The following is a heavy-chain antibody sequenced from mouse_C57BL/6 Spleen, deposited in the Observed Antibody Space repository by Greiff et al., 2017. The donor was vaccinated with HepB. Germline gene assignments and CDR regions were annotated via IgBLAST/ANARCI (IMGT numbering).Heavy chain of an antibody. CDR1: GYTFTSYW. CDR2: INPSNGGT. D-gene: IGHD1-1*01. J-gene: IGHJ1*03. Sequence: QVQLQQPGTELVKPGASVKLSCKASGYTFTSYWMHWVKQRPGQGLEWIGNINPSNGGTNYNEKFKSKATLTVDKSSSTAYMQLSSLTSEDSAVYCCARGEGYYGSSWYFDVWGTGTTVTVSS. V-gene: IGHV1-53*01. CDR3: ARGEGYYGSSWYFDV.